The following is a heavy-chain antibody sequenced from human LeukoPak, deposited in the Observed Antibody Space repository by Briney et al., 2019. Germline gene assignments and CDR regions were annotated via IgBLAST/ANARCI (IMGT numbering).Heavy chain of an antibody. CDR2: ISGSGGST. D-gene: IGHD1-26*01. Sequence: GTSLRLSCAASGFTFSSYAMHWVRQTPGKGLEWVSAISGSGGSTYYADSVKGRFTISRDNSKNTLYLQMNSLRAEDTAVYYCANEPETVGATHFDYWGQGTLVTVSS. CDR3: ANEPETVGATHFDY. J-gene: IGHJ4*02. CDR1: GFTFSSYA. V-gene: IGHV3-23*01.